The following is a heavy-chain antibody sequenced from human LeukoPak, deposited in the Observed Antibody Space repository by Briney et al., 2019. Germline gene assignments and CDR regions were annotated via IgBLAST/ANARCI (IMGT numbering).Heavy chain of an antibody. CDR1: EFTFSTYK. CDR2: IDSSSSTI. Sequence: PGGSLRLSCEVSEFTFSTYKMNWVRQAPGKGLEWVSFIDSSSSTIHYADSVKGRFTISRDNARKSLYLQMNRLRAEDTAVYYCARDRPGSMDVWGQGTTVTVSS. J-gene: IGHJ6*02. V-gene: IGHV3-48*01. D-gene: IGHD7-27*01. CDR3: ARDRPGSMDV.